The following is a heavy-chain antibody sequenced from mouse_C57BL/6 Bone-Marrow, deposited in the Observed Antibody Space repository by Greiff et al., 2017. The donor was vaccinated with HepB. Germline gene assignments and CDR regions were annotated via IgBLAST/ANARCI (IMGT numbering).Heavy chain of an antibody. CDR3: TREDYGSLHWYFDV. V-gene: IGHV5-9-1*02. CDR2: ISSGGDYI. Sequence: EVQGVESGEGLVKPGGSLKLSCAASGFTFSSYAMSWVRQTPEKRLEWVAYISSGGDYIYYADTVKGRFTISRDNARNTLYLQMSSLKSEDTAMYYCTREDYGSLHWYFDVWGTGTTVTVSS. J-gene: IGHJ1*03. D-gene: IGHD1-1*01. CDR1: GFTFSSYA.